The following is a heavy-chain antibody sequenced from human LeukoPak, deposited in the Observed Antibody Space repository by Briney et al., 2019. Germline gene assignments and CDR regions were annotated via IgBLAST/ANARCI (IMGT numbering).Heavy chain of an antibody. V-gene: IGHV3-23*01. CDR1: GFTFSSSA. CDR2: ISGSGGVT. D-gene: IGHD3-10*01. J-gene: IGHJ3*01. CDR3: AKNGSGTSRAFDV. Sequence: GGSLRLSCAASGFTFSSSAMSWVRQAPGKRLQWVSAISGSGGVTYYRDSVKGRFTVSRDNSKNTLYLQMNSLRAEDTALYYCAKNGSGTSRAFDVWGQGTMVTVSS.